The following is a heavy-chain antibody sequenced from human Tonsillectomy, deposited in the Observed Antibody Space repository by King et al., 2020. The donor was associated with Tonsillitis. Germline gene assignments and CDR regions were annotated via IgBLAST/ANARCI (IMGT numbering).Heavy chain of an antibody. CDR2: IYSGGST. V-gene: IGHV3-53*01. Sequence: VQLVESGGGLIQPGGSLRLSCAASGFTFSSNYMSWVRQAPGKGLEWVSVIYSGGSTYYADSVKGRFTISRDNSKNTLYLQMNSLRAEDTAVYYCARGGYSYGPLLNFDYWGQGTLVTVSS. CDR3: ARGGYSYGPLLNFDY. J-gene: IGHJ4*02. CDR1: GFTFSSNY. D-gene: IGHD5-18*01.